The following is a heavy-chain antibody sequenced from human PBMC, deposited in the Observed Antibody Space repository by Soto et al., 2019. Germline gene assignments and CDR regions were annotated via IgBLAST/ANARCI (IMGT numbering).Heavy chain of an antibody. J-gene: IGHJ4*02. D-gene: IGHD2-2*02. V-gene: IGHV3-7*01. CDR2: IKQDGSEE. CDR3: ARSEPIDY. Sequence: EVQLVESGGGLVQPGGSLRLSCAASGFTFSSDWMSWVRQAPGKGLEWVANIKQDGSEEYYVDSVRGRFTISGDNAKTSLYLQMNSLRAEDTAVYYCARSEPIDYWGQGTLVTVSS. CDR1: GFTFSSDW.